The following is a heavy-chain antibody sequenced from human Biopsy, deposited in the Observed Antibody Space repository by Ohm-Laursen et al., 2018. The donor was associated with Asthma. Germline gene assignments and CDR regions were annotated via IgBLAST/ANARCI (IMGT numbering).Heavy chain of an antibody. J-gene: IGHJ4*02. D-gene: IGHD3-9*01. V-gene: IGHV3-23*01. CDR2: ISGSGGST. CDR1: GFTFSSYA. CDR3: AKDRDYDILTGPPGFDY. Sequence: LSLTCAASGFTFSSYAMSWVRQAPGKGLEWVSAISGSGGSTYYADSVKGRFTISRDNSKNTLYLQMNSPRAEDTAVYYCAKDRDYDILTGPPGFDYWGQGTLVTVSS.